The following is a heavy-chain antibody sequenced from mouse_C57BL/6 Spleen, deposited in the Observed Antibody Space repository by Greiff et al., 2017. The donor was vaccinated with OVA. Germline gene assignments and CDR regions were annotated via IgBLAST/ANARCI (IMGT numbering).Heavy chain of an antibody. CDR2: INYDGSST. J-gene: IGHJ1*03. D-gene: IGHD2-4*01. CDR3: ARRGLPPYWYFDV. CDR1: GFTFSDYY. V-gene: IGHV5-16*01. Sequence: EVKVVESEGGLVQPGSSMKLSCTASGFTFSDYYMAWVRQVPEKGLEWVANINYDGSSTYYLDSLKSRFIISRDNAKNILYLQMSSLKSEDTATYYCARRGLPPYWYFDVWGTGTTVTVSS.